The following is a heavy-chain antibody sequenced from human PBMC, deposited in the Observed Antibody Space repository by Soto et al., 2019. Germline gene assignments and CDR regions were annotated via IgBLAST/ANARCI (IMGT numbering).Heavy chain of an antibody. CDR1: GFTFSSYA. Sequence: QVQLVESGGGVVQPGRSLRLSCAASGFTFSSYAMHWVRQAPGKGLEWVAVISYDGSNKYYADSVKGRFTISRDNSKNTLYLQMNSLRAEDTAVYYCARETTVRGRPFDYWGQGTLVTVSS. CDR2: ISYDGSNK. J-gene: IGHJ4*02. V-gene: IGHV3-30-3*01. D-gene: IGHD3-10*01. CDR3: ARETTVRGRPFDY.